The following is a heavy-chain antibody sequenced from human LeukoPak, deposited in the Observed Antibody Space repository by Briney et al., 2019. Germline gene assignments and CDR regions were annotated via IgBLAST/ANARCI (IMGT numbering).Heavy chain of an antibody. CDR2: MYYSGST. CDR3: ARPYYYDSRIDP. D-gene: IGHD3-22*01. Sequence: SETLSLTCTVSGGSISSGDYYWSWLRQPPGKGLEWIAYMYYSGSTYYNPSLKSRVTMSADTSKNQLSLKLSSVTAADTAVYYCARPYYYDSRIDPWGQGILVTVPS. V-gene: IGHV4-30-4*01. CDR1: GGSISSGDYY. J-gene: IGHJ5*02.